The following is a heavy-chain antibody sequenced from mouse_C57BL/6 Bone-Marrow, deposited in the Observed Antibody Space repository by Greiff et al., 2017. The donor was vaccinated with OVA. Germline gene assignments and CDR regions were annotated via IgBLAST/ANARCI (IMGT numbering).Heavy chain of an antibody. CDR1: GYTFTSYW. CDR2: IYPGSGST. CDR3: AREGSSKYFDV. Sequence: QVQLKQSGAELVKPGASVKMSCKASGYTFTSYWITWVKQRPGQGLEWIGDIYPGSGSTNYNEKFKSKATLTVDTSSSTAYIQLSSLTSEDSAVYYCAREGSSKYFDVWGTGTTVTVSS. D-gene: IGHD1-1*01. J-gene: IGHJ1*03. V-gene: IGHV1-55*01.